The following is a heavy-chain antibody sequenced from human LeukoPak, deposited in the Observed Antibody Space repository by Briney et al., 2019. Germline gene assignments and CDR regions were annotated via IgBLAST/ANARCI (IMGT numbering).Heavy chain of an antibody. CDR1: GGCISGSSYY. Sequence: KPSETLSLTCTVSGGCISGSSYYWGWIRQPPGKGLEWIGSIYYSGSTYYNPSLKSRVTISVDTSKNQFSLKLSSVTAADTAVYYCARRVVVVTAGYYYYYYMDVWGKGTTVTVSS. CDR2: IYYSGST. J-gene: IGHJ6*03. CDR3: ARRVVVVTAGYYYYYYMDV. V-gene: IGHV4-39*01. D-gene: IGHD2-21*02.